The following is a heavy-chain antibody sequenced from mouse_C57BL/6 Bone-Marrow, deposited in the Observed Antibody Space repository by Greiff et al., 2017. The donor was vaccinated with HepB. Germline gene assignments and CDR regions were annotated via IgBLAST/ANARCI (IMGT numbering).Heavy chain of an antibody. V-gene: IGHV3-6*01. Sequence: LQPSGPGLVKPSQSLSLTCSVTGYSITSGYYWNWIRQFPGNKLEWMGYISYDGSKNYNPSLKNRISITHDTSKNQFFLKLNAVTTEDTATYYVARRGFPAWFAYWGQGTLVTVSA. J-gene: IGHJ3*01. CDR2: ISYDGSK. CDR1: GYSITSGYY. CDR3: ARRGFPAWFAY.